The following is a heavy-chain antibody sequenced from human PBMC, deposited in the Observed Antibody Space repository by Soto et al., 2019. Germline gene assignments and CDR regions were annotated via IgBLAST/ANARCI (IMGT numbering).Heavy chain of an antibody. V-gene: IGHV4-30-4*01. Sequence: SETLSLTCTVSGGSISSGDYYWSWFRQPPGEDLEYIGYIYYTGSSYSNPSLNSLVTISVDTSKNQFSLKLTSETGADTAVYSRVSSIAVKPRYYFDYWGKGNLVIASS. J-gene: IGHJ4*02. CDR2: IYYTGSS. CDR3: VSSIAVKPRYYFDY. CDR1: GGSISSGDYY. D-gene: IGHD6-19*01.